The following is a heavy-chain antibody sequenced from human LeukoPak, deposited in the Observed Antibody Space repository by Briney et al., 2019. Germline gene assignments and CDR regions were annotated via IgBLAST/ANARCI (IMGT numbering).Heavy chain of an antibody. CDR1: GGSISSSNW. CDR3: AREYYYDTSASPLGY. Sequence: TTSETLSLTCAVSGGSISSSNWWSWVRQPPGKGLEWIGEIYHSGSTNYNPSLKSRVTISVDKSKNQFSLKLSSVTAADTAVYYCAREYYYDTSASPLGYWGQGALVTVPS. J-gene: IGHJ4*02. CDR2: IYHSGST. V-gene: IGHV4-4*02. D-gene: IGHD3-22*01.